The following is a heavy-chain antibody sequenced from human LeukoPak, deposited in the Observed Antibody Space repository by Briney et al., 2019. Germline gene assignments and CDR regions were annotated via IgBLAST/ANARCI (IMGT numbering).Heavy chain of an antibody. D-gene: IGHD1-26*01. V-gene: IGHV3-23*01. J-gene: IGHJ4*02. CDR2: ISGSGGST. Sequence: GGSLRLSCAASGFTFRNYAMSWVRQAPGKGLEWVAVISGSGGSTYYADSVKGRFTISRDNSKNTLHLQMNSLRAEDTALYYCAKGSFGSGSYPFDYWGQGTLVTVSS. CDR3: AKGSFGSGSYPFDY. CDR1: GFTFRNYA.